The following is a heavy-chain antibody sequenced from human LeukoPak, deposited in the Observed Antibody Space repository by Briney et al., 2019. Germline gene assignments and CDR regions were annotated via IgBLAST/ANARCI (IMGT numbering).Heavy chain of an antibody. CDR2: IKQDGSEK. V-gene: IGHV3-7*01. CDR1: GFTFSSYW. D-gene: IGHD3-22*01. J-gene: IGHJ6*03. Sequence: GGSLRLSCAASGFTFSSYWMSWVRQAPGKGLEWVANIKQDGSEKYYVDSVKGRFTISRDNAKNSLYLQMNSLRAEDTAVYYCAREHPHYYDSSGYYYYYYYMDVWGKGTTVTVSS. CDR3: AREHPHYYDSSGYYYYYYYMDV.